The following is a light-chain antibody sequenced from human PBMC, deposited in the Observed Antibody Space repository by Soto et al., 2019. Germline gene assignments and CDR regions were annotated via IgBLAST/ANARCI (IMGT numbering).Light chain of an antibody. CDR3: QQYPSYWT. V-gene: IGKV1-5*03. J-gene: IGKJ1*01. CDR1: QDVDKW. CDR2: KSS. Sequence: ILMSQSPSSLSASVGDTVTITCRASQDVDKWLAWYQQKPGKAPKLLIYKSSTLIGGVPSRFSAVGSGTEYSLSISGLQPEDVATYYCQQYPSYWTFGQGTMVEIK.